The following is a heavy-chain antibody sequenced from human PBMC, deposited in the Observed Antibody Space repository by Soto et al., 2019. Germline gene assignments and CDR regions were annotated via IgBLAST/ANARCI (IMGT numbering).Heavy chain of an antibody. CDR3: AKDFVGAIADYFDY. J-gene: IGHJ4*02. D-gene: IGHD3-16*02. Sequence: PGGSLRLSCAASGFTFSTYAMSWVRQAPGKGMEWVASLSATGGTTYYSDSVKGRFTISRDNSKNTLYLQMNSLRAEDAAIYYCAKDFVGAIADYFDYWGQGALVTVSS. CDR1: GFTFSTYA. CDR2: LSATGGTT. V-gene: IGHV3-23*01.